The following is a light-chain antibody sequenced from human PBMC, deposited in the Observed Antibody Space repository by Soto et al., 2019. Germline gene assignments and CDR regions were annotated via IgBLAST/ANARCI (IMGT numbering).Light chain of an antibody. CDR3: RSFAGSNTCPYV. Sequence: QSALTQPPSASGSPGQSVTISCTGTSSDVGAYDYVSWYQQHPGKAPKLMIYEINKRPSGVPDRFSGSKSGNTASLTVSGLQAEDEADYYCRSFAGSNTCPYVFGTGTKLTVL. CDR1: SSDVGAYDY. J-gene: IGLJ1*01. CDR2: EIN. V-gene: IGLV2-8*01.